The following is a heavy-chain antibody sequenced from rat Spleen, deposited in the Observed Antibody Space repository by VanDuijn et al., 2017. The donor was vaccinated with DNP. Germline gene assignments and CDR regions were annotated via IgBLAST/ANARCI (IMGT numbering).Heavy chain of an antibody. CDR2: ITYDGGST. CDR3: QRPNNYGFAY. Sequence: EVHLVESGGGLVQPGRSLKLSCATSGFIFSDYYMAWVRQAPTKGLEWVAYITYDGGSTYYRDSVKGRFTISRDNAKSTLSLQMNSLRSEDMATYYGQRPNNYGFAYWGQGTLVTVSS. V-gene: IGHV5-22*01. D-gene: IGHD1-10*01. CDR1: GFIFSDYY. J-gene: IGHJ3*01.